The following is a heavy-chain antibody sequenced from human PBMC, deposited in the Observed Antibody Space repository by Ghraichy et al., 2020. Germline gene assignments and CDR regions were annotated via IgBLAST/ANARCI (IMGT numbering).Heavy chain of an antibody. Sequence: GESMNISCAASGFTFSDYYMSWIRQAPGKGLEWVSYISSSGSTIYYADSVKGRFTISRDNAKNSLYLQMNSLRAEDTAVYYCARDRVVVPAAPAYGMDVWGQGTTVTVSS. CDR3: ARDRVVVPAAPAYGMDV. CDR2: ISSSGSTI. D-gene: IGHD2-2*01. V-gene: IGHV3-11*01. CDR1: GFTFSDYY. J-gene: IGHJ6*02.